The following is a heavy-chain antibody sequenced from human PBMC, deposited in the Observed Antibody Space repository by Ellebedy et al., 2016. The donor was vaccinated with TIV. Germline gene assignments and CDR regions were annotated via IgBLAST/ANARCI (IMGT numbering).Heavy chain of an antibody. Sequence: GESLKISCAASGFTFSSYSMNWVRQAPGKGLEWVSSISSSSSYIYYADSVKGRFTISRDNAKNSLYLQMNSLRAEDTAVYYCARAGYSSQRALDYWGQGTLVTVSS. D-gene: IGHD6-13*01. J-gene: IGHJ4*02. CDR1: GFTFSSYS. CDR2: ISSSSSYI. CDR3: ARAGYSSQRALDY. V-gene: IGHV3-21*01.